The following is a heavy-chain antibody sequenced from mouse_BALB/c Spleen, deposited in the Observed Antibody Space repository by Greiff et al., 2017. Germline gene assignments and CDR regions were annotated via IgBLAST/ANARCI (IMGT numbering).Heavy chain of an antibody. V-gene: IGHV5-6-5*01. Sequence: EVKLMESGGGLVKPGGSLKLSCAASGFTFSSYAMSWVRQTPEKRLEWVASISSGGSTYYPDSVKGRFTISRDNARNILYLQMSSLRSEDTAVYYCARVELWYFDVWGAGTTVTVSS. CDR2: ISSGGST. CDR3: ARVELWYFDV. CDR1: GFTFSSYA. D-gene: IGHD1-3*01. J-gene: IGHJ1*01.